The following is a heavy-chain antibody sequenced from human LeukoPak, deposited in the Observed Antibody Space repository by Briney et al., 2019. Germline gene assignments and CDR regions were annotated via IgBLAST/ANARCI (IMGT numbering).Heavy chain of an antibody. D-gene: IGHD3-22*01. J-gene: IGHJ4*02. CDR2: INPNSGGT. CDR3: ARDMLYYDSSGHRDY. V-gene: IGHV1-2*02. Sequence: GASVKVSCKASGYTFTGYYMHWVRQAPGQGLEWMGWINPNSGGTNYAQKFQGRVTMTRDTSISTAYMELSRLRSDDTAVYYCARDMLYYDSSGHRDYWGQGTLVTVSS. CDR1: GYTFTGYY.